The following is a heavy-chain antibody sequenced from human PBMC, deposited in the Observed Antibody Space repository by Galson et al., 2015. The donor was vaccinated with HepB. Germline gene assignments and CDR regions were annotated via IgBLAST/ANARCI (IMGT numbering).Heavy chain of an antibody. J-gene: IGHJ4*02. CDR1: GYTFTGYY. Sequence: SVKVSCKASGYTFTGYYMHWVRQAPGQGLEWMGWINPNSGGTNYAQKFQGGVTMTRDTSISTAYMELSRLRSDDTAVYYCARQPYDILTGYYEASYFDYWGQGTLVTVSS. CDR2: INPNSGGT. CDR3: ARQPYDILTGYYEASYFDY. V-gene: IGHV1-2*02. D-gene: IGHD3-9*01.